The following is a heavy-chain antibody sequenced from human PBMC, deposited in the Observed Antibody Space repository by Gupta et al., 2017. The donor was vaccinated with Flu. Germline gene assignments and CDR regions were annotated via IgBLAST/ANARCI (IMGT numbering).Heavy chain of an antibody. V-gene: IGHV3-48*03. CDR3: ASRLGGITSVARTPY. J-gene: IGHJ4*02. D-gene: IGHD3-16*01. CDR2: ISDSGSTI. Sequence: APGKGLEWVSHISDSGSTIYYADSVKGRFTISRDNAKNSLYLQMNSLRAEDTAIYYCASRLGGITSVARTPYWGQGTLVTVAS.